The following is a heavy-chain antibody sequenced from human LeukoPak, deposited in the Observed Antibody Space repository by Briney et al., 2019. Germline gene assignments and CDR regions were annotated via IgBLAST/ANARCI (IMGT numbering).Heavy chain of an antibody. J-gene: IGHJ4*02. CDR1: GGSISSSSYY. CDR2: IYYSGSN. CDR3: ARPAPRYYYGSGSYYFDY. D-gene: IGHD3-10*01. V-gene: IGHV4-39*01. Sequence: PSETLSLTCTVSGGSISSSSYYWGWIRQPPGKGLEWIGSIYYSGSNYYNPSLKSRVTISVDTSKNQFSLKRSSVTAADTAVYYCARPAPRYYYGSGSYYFDYWGQGTLVTVSS.